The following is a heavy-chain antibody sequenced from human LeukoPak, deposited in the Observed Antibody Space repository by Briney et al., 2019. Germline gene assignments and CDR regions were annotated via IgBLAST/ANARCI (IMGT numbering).Heavy chain of an antibody. Sequence: SETLSLTCAVYGGSITGYYWSWIRQTPGRGLEWVGEIHYTGATSYSPSLKSRATISTDTSKNQFSLRRSSVTAADTAVYYCARGNILTGYCFDFWGQGALVTVSS. D-gene: IGHD3-9*01. CDR2: IHYTGAT. CDR3: ARGNILTGYCFDF. CDR1: GGSITGYY. V-gene: IGHV4-34*01. J-gene: IGHJ4*02.